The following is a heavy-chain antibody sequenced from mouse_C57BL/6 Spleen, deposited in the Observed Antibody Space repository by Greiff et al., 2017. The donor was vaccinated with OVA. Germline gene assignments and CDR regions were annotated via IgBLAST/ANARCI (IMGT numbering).Heavy chain of an antibody. CDR2: ISSGSSTN. V-gene: IGHV5-17*01. J-gene: IGHJ2*01. D-gene: IGHD1-1*01. Sequence: EVQRVESGGGLVKPGGSLKLSCAASGFTFSDYGMHWVRQAPEKGLEWVAYISSGSSTNYYADTVKGRFTISRDNAKNTLFLQMTSLRSEDTAMYYCARRDYYGSSLDYWGQGTTLTVSS. CDR1: GFTFSDYG. CDR3: ARRDYYGSSLDY.